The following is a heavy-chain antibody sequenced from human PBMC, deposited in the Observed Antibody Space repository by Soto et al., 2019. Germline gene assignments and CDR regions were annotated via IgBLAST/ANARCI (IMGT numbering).Heavy chain of an antibody. V-gene: IGHV3-13*01. CDR2: IGTAGDT. CDR1: GFTFSSYD. J-gene: IGHJ4*02. CDR3: ARGFLTGTTYDNFLFDY. Sequence: PGRSLRLSCAASGFTFSSYDMHWVRQATGKGLEWVSAIGTAGDTYYPGSVKGRFTISRENAKNSLYLQMNSLRAGDTAVYYCARGFLTGTTYDNFLFDYWGQGTLVTSPQ. D-gene: IGHD1-7*01.